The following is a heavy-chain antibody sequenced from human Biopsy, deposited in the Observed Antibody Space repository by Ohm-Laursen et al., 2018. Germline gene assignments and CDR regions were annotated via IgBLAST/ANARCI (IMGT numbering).Heavy chain of an antibody. CDR3: ARVVGAATGFDQ. CDR2: IWSSGTT. CDR1: GGPISGYY. J-gene: IGHJ4*02. D-gene: IGHD1-26*01. V-gene: IGHV4-59*01. Sequence: GTLSLTCNISGGPISGYYWNWIRQSPGKGLEWIGYIWSSGTTDYNPSLQSRVSMSLELSTDQLSLKVDSVTAADTAVYYCARVVGAATGFDQWGQGIPVTVSS.